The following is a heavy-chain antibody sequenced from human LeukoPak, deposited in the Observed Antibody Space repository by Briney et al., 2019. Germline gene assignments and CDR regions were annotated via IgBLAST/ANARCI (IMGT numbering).Heavy chain of an antibody. CDR1: GFTFSSFA. V-gene: IGHV3-23*01. CDR3: ASSGYYDYYFDY. D-gene: IGHD3-3*01. J-gene: IGHJ4*02. Sequence: GGSLRLSCAVSGFTFSSFAMTWVRQAPGKGLEWVSSLSGSGGRTHYADSVKGRFTISRDNAKNSLYLQMNSLRGEDTAVYYCASSGYYDYYFDYWGQGTLVTVSS. CDR2: LSGSGGRT.